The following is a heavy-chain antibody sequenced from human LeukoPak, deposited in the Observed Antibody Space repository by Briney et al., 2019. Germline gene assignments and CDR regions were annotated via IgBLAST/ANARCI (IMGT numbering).Heavy chain of an antibody. CDR1: DDSIKNYF. D-gene: IGHD3-22*01. CDR3: ARGPRRYYDGSGYYYGEFDY. Sequence: PSETLSLTCTVSDDSIKNYFWTWIRQSPGKGLEWIGYVFYSGSTSYNPSLRSRLTMSVDTSKSQFSLNLKSVTAADTAVYYCARGPRRYYDGSGYYYGEFDYWGQGILVTVSS. V-gene: IGHV4-59*01. J-gene: IGHJ4*02. CDR2: VFYSGST.